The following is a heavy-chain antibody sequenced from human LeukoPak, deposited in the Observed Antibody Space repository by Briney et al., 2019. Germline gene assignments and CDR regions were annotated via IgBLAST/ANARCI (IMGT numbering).Heavy chain of an antibody. V-gene: IGHV3-53*01. D-gene: IGHD5-18*01. CDR2: IYSGGST. J-gene: IGHJ4*02. CDR1: GFTFSSYG. Sequence: PGGSLRLSCAASGFTFSSYGMHWVRQAPGKGLEWVSVIYSGGSTYYADSVKGRFTISRDNSKNTLYLQMNSLRAEDTAVYYCARAPPDTAMVSPSLLFDYWGQGTLVTVSS. CDR3: ARAPPDTAMVSPSLLFDY.